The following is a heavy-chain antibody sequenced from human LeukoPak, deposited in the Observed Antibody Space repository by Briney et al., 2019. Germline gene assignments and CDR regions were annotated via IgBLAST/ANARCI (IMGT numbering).Heavy chain of an antibody. J-gene: IGHJ4*02. Sequence: PGGSLRLSCAASGFTFDDYAMYWVRQAPRKGLEWVSFISWDGGTTYYADSVKGRFTISRDNSKSSLYLQMNSLRAEDTALYYCATSSGYCSGGSCPDYWGQGTLVTVSS. CDR1: GFTFDDYA. CDR3: ATSSGYCSGGSCPDY. V-gene: IGHV3-43D*04. CDR2: ISWDGGTT. D-gene: IGHD2-15*01.